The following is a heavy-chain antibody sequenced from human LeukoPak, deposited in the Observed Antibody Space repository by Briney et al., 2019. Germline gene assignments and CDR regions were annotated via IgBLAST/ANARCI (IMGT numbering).Heavy chain of an antibody. J-gene: IGHJ6*03. CDR2: ISRSSTYM. Sequence: PGGSLRLSCAASGFTFSSYTMNWVRQAPGKGLEWVSSISRSSTYMYYADSVKGRFTISRDNAKNSLYLQMNSLRAEDTAVYYCARDGNNYYYSYMDVWGKGTTVTISS. V-gene: IGHV3-21*01. CDR1: GFTFSSYT. D-gene: IGHD1-26*01. CDR3: ARDGNNYYYSYMDV.